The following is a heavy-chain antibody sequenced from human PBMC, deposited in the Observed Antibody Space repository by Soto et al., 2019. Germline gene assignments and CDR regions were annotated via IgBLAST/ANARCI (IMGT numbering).Heavy chain of an antibody. Sequence: SETLSLTCTVSGGSISSSDSYWGWIRQPQGKGLEWIGSIYHRGSTYYNPSLRSRVAISIDKSKNQFSLRLDSVFAADAAVYFCARMRGVGEISPILDHWGQGTLVTVSS. CDR3: ARMRGVGEISPILDH. CDR1: GGSISSSDSY. D-gene: IGHD3-16*02. J-gene: IGHJ4*02. CDR2: IYHRGST. V-gene: IGHV4-39*07.